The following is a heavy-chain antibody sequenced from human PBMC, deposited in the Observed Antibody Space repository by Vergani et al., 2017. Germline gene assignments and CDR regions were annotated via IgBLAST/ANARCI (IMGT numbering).Heavy chain of an antibody. CDR2: IRYDGSNK. CDR3: AKDSGYCGGDCYYDAFDM. V-gene: IGHV3-30*02. J-gene: IGHJ3*02. CDR1: GFTFSSYG. D-gene: IGHD2-21*02. Sequence: QVHLVESGGGVVQPGGSLRLSCAASGFTFSSYGMHWVRQAPGKGLEWVAFIRYDGSNKYYADSVKGRFTISRDNSRNTLSLKMNSLREEDTAVYYCAKDSGYCGGDCYYDAFDMWGQGTMVTVSS.